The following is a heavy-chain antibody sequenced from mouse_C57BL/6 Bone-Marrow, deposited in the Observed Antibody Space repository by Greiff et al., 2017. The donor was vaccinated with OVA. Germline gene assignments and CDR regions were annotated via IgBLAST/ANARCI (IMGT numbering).Heavy chain of an antibody. D-gene: IGHD2-1*01. Sequence: EVKLVESGGDLVKPGGSLKLSCAASGFTFSSYGMSWVRQTPDKRLEWVATISSGGSYTYYPDSVKGRFPISRDNAKNTLYLQMSRLKSEYTAMYNCTRHRAVTNLDYGGKGTTLTVSS. CDR3: TRHRAVTNLDY. CDR1: GFTFSSYG. CDR2: ISSGGSYT. V-gene: IGHV5-6*02. J-gene: IGHJ2*01.